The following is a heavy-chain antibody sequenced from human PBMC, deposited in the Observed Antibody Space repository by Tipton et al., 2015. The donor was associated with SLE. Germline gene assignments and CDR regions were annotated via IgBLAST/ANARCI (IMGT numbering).Heavy chain of an antibody. D-gene: IGHD4-23*01. J-gene: IGHJ5*02. CDR3: ARGGTGDGRNPFDP. V-gene: IGHV4-34*01. CDR2: IDHSGST. Sequence: TLSLTCAVYGGSLNSGSFIAYYWSWIRQPPGKGLEWVGDIDHSGSTNYKPSLKSRVTISVDTSKNQFSLNLRSVTAADTAVYYCARGGTGDGRNPFDPWGQGTLVTASS. CDR1: GGSLNSGSFIAYY.